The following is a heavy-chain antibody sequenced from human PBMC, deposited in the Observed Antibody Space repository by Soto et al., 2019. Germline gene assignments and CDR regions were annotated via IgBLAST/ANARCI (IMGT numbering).Heavy chain of an antibody. Sequence: QVQLVASGGGSVKPGGSLRLSCAASGFTFGGFYMGWIRQAPGRGLEWVSFISGSGGIIYLADSVKGRFAISRDNTKNSLYLQMNSLRAEDTAVYYCGRDTYYDGSGYHSGGVDFWGQGTLVTVSS. D-gene: IGHD3-22*01. J-gene: IGHJ4*02. V-gene: IGHV3-11*01. CDR1: GFTFGGFY. CDR3: GRDTYYDGSGYHSGGVDF. CDR2: ISGSGGII.